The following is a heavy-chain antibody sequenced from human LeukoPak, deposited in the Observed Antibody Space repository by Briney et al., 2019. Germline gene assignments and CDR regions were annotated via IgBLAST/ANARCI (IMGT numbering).Heavy chain of an antibody. CDR2: INPNSGGT. Sequence: ASVKVSCKASGYTFTGYYMHWVRQAPGQGLEWMGWINPNSGGTNYAQKFQGRVTMTRDTSISTAYMELSRLRSDDTAVYYCARMLKDIAAAGTLHAFDIWGQGTMVTVSS. CDR1: GYTFTGYY. J-gene: IGHJ3*02. D-gene: IGHD6-13*01. CDR3: ARMLKDIAAAGTLHAFDI. V-gene: IGHV1-2*02.